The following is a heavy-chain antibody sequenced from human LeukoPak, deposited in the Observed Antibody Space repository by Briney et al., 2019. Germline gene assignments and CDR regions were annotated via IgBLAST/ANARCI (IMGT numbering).Heavy chain of an antibody. V-gene: IGHV1-46*01. Sequence: ASVKVSCKASGYTFTSYYMHWVRQAPGQGLEWMGIINPSGGSTSYAQKFQGRVTMTRDTSTSTVYMELSSLRAEDTAVYYCARDRITMIVVEEGWYFDYWGQGTLVTVSS. CDR1: GYTFTSYY. D-gene: IGHD3-22*01. J-gene: IGHJ4*02. CDR3: ARDRITMIVVEEGWYFDY. CDR2: INPSGGST.